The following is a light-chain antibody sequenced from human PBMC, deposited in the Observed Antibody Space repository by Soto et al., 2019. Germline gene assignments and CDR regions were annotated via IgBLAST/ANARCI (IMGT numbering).Light chain of an antibody. V-gene: IGKV3D-15*01. CDR2: GAS. CDR1: QSVICN. Sequence: EIVMTQSPATLSVSPGERATLSCRASQSVICNLAWYQHKPCQPPRLLISGASTRATGIPARCSGTGSGKDFTLIISRLETEDFAVYYCQQHTTSPLTFGGGTKVDIK. J-gene: IGKJ4*02. CDR3: QQHTTSPLT.